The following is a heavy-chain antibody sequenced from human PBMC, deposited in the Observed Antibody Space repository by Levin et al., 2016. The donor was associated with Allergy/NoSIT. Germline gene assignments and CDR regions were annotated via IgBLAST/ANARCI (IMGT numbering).Heavy chain of an antibody. CDR2: ISWNSGSV. D-gene: IGHD3-22*01. CDR1: GFTFDDYA. J-gene: IGHJ3*02. Sequence: SLKISCAASGFTFDDYAMHWVRQTPGKGLEWVSGISWNSGSVGYAESVKGRFTISRDNSKNTLYLQMNSLRAEDTAVYYCAKRMNYYDSIADAFDIWGQGTMVTVSS. V-gene: IGHV3-9*01. CDR3: AKRMNYYDSIADAFDI.